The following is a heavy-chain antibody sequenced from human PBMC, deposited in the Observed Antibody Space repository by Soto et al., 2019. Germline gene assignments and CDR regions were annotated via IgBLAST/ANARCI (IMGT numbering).Heavy chain of an antibody. D-gene: IGHD1-7*01. V-gene: IGHV3-74*01. CDR2: IDNDGSAT. Sequence: EVQLVESGGGLVQPGGSLRLSCVASGFTFNIYWMHWVRQAPGKGLEWVSRIDNDGSATTYADSVKGRFTISRDNAKNTLFLQMNTLSVDDTVVYYCARDTWNSYWGQGTLVTVTP. CDR1: GFTFNIYW. J-gene: IGHJ4*02. CDR3: ARDTWNSY.